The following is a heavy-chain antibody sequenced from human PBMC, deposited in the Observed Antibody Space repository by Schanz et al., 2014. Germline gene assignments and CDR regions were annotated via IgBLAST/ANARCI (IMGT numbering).Heavy chain of an antibody. V-gene: IGHV3-66*01. D-gene: IGHD6-19*01. Sequence: VQLVESGGGLVQPGGSLRLSCAASGFSVSSNFMTWVRQAPGKGLECVSIIYSDGSTYYVDSVKGRFIISRDNSKNTVYLQMNSLRAEDTAVYYCARKTDSSGTGDYWGQGTLVTVSS. CDR2: IYSDGST. CDR3: ARKTDSSGTGDY. J-gene: IGHJ4*02. CDR1: GFSVSSNF.